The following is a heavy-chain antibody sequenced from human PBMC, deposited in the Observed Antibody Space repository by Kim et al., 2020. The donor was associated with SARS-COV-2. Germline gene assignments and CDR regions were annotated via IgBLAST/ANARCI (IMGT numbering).Heavy chain of an antibody. CDR3: ARDCSSRGSGWYRLGYYFDY. J-gene: IGHJ4*02. D-gene: IGHD6-19*01. CDR1: GFTFSSYS. Sequence: GGSLRLSCAASGFTFSSYSMNWVRQALGKGLEWVSSISSSSSYIYYADSVKGRFTISRDNAKNSLYLQMNSLRAEDTAVYYCARDCSSRGSGWYRLGYYFDYWGQGTLVTVSS. V-gene: IGHV3-21*01. CDR2: ISSSSSYI.